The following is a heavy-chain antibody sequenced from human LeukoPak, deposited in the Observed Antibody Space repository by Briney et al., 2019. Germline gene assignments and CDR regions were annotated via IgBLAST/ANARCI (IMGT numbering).Heavy chain of an antibody. Sequence: ASVKVSCKASGYTFTGYHIDWVRQAPGQGLEWMGRINPYSGDTNFAQKFQGRVTMTRDTSITTAYMDLSSLTPDDTAVYCCARDQGSLTRSWYTGYWGQGTQVTVSS. CDR1: GYTFTGYH. CDR3: ARDQGSLTRSWYTGY. D-gene: IGHD6-13*01. CDR2: INPYSGDT. V-gene: IGHV1-2*06. J-gene: IGHJ4*02.